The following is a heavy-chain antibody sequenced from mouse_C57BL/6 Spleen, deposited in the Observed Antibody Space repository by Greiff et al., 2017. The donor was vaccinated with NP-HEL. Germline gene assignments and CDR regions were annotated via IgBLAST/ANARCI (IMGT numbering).Heavy chain of an antibody. V-gene: IGHV5-17*01. CDR3: ARRPYYYGSKDWYFDV. CDR2: ISSGSSTI. D-gene: IGHD1-1*01. J-gene: IGHJ1*03. Sequence: EVQRVESGGGLVKPGGSLKLSCAASGFTFSDYGMHWVRQAPEKGLEWVAYISSGSSTIYYADTVKGRFTISRDNAKNTLFLQMTSLRSEDTAMYYCARRPYYYGSKDWYFDVWGTGTTVTVSS. CDR1: GFTFSDYG.